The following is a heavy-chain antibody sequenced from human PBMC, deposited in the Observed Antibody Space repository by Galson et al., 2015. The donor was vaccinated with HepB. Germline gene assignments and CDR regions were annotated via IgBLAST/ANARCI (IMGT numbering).Heavy chain of an antibody. CDR1: GFTFSSYA. CDR2: ISGSGGST. V-gene: IGHV3-23*01. Sequence: SLRLSCAASGFTFSSYAMSWVRQAPGKGLEWVSAISGSGGSTYYADSVKGRFTISRDNSKNTLYLQMNSLRAEDTAVYYCAKSGYDFWSGFPPYYYYYGMDVWGQGTTVTVSS. J-gene: IGHJ6*02. CDR3: AKSGYDFWSGFPPYYYYYGMDV. D-gene: IGHD3-3*01.